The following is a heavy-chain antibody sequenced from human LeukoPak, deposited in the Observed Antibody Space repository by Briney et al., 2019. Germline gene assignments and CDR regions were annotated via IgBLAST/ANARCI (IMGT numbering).Heavy chain of an antibody. CDR2: IYYSGST. CDR3: ARGGDYIWGSYRPSYYFDY. D-gene: IGHD3-16*02. V-gene: IGHV4-59*01. CDR1: GGSISSYY. J-gene: IGHJ4*02. Sequence: PSETLSLTCTVSGGSISSYYWSWIRQPPGKGLEWLGYIYYSGSTDYNPSLKSRVTISVDTSKNQFSLKLSSVTAADTAVYYCARGGDYIWGSYRPSYYFDYWGQGTLVTVSS.